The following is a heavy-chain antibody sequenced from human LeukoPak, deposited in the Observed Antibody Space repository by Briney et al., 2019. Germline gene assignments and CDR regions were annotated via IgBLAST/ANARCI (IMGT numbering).Heavy chain of an antibody. Sequence: GGSLRLSCAASGFTFDDYGMSWVRQAPGKGLEWVSGINWNGGSTGYADSVKGRFTISRDNAKNSLYLQMNSQRAEDTALYYCARGRITMIVVDAFDIWGQGTMVTVSS. D-gene: IGHD3-22*01. CDR2: INWNGGST. V-gene: IGHV3-20*04. J-gene: IGHJ3*02. CDR3: ARGRITMIVVDAFDI. CDR1: GFTFDDYG.